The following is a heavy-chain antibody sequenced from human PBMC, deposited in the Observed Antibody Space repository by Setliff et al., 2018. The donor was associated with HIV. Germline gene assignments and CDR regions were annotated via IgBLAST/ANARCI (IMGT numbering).Heavy chain of an antibody. Sequence: SVKVSCKASGGSFTSYTFSWVRQAPGQGLEWMGRIIPIVTIAHYAEQFVGRVTITADKSTRTAYLELSSLRSDDSAVYFCAKEQEIGSYLDPWGQGTLVTVSS. D-gene: IGHD2-2*02. CDR1: GGSFTSYT. CDR2: IIPIVTIA. V-gene: IGHV1-69*04. CDR3: AKEQEIGSYLDP. J-gene: IGHJ5*02.